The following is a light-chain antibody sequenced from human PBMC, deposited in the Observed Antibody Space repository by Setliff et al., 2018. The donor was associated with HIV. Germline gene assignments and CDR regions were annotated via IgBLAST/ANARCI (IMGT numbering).Light chain of an antibody. V-gene: IGLV2-14*03. CDR3: AAWDDSLSGPV. Sequence: QSALTQPASVSGSPGQSITISCTGTSSDVGGYNYVSWYQQHPGKAPKLMIYDVSDRPSGVSNRFSGAKSGNTASLTISGLQSEDEADYYCAAWDDSLSGPVFGGGTKVTVL. CDR1: SSDVGGYNY. CDR2: DVS. J-gene: IGLJ2*01.